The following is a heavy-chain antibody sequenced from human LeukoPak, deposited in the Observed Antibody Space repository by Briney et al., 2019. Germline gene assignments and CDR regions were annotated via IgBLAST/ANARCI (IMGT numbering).Heavy chain of an antibody. J-gene: IGHJ5*02. CDR2: IYYSGST. V-gene: IGHV4-38-2*02. D-gene: IGHD3-22*01. Sequence: SETLSLTCTVSGYSISSGYYWGWIRQPPGKGLEWIGSIYYSGSTYYNPSLKSRVTISVDTSKNQFSLKLSSVTAADTAVYYCARPREGYDSSGYYYGWFDPWGQGTLVTVSS. CDR1: GYSISSGYY. CDR3: ARPREGYDSSGYYYGWFDP.